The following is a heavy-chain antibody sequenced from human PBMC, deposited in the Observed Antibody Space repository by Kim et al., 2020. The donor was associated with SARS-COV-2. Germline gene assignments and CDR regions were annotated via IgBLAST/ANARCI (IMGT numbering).Heavy chain of an antibody. Sequence: SVKGRFTISRDNAKNSLYLQMNSLRAEDTAVYYCAREWRTLVRGVTHFDYWGQGTLVTVSS. D-gene: IGHD3-10*01. V-gene: IGHV3-11*06. CDR3: AREWRTLVRGVTHFDY. J-gene: IGHJ4*02.